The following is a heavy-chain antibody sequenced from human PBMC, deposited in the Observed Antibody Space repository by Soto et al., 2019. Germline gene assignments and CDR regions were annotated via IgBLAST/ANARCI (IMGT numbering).Heavy chain of an antibody. J-gene: IGHJ4*02. Sequence: GESLKISCEASGYRFTNSWVGWVRQMPGKGLEWMGIIYPGDSETRYSPSFDGHVTFSVDMSMSTAYLQWSSLQASDTAIYYCARRVGTWPFYFDYWGQGTLVTVSS. CDR2: IYPGDSET. V-gene: IGHV5-51*01. CDR3: ARRVGTWPFYFDY. CDR1: GYRFTNSW.